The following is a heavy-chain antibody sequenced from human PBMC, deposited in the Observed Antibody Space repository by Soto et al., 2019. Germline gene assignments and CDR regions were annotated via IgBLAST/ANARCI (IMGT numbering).Heavy chain of an antibody. CDR2: IYHSGST. CDR3: ARRRGFPYSYGMDV. V-gene: IGHV4-30-2*01. CDR1: GGSISSGGYS. Sequence: QLQLQESGSGLVKPSQTLSLTCAVSGGSISSGGYSWSWIRQPPGKGLEEIGYIYHSGSTYYNPSRNSRVTTSAARSKNQFSLKLRPVTAADTAVYYCARRRGFPYSYGMDVWGQGTTVTVSS. D-gene: IGHD5-12*01. J-gene: IGHJ6*02.